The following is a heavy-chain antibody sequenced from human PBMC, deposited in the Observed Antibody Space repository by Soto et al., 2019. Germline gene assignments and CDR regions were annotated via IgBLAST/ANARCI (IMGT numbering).Heavy chain of an antibody. CDR1: GLTFSNFR. Sequence: EVQLVESGGGLVQPGGSLRLSCAASGLTFSNFRMHWVRQAPGKGLVWVALISNDGRSTNHADSVKGRFTISRDNDKSTLYLQLNSLRAEDTAVYYCARDTAGLSYWGQGTLVTVSS. CDR3: ARDTAGLSY. CDR2: ISNDGRST. D-gene: IGHD2-21*02. J-gene: IGHJ4*02. V-gene: IGHV3-74*01.